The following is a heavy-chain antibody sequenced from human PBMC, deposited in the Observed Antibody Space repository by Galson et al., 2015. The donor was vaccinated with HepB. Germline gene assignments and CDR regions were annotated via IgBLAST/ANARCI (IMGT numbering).Heavy chain of an antibody. CDR2: IRGSGSRT. V-gene: IGHV3-23*01. CDR3: AKGGDHIRFLEWLLDRNGMDV. D-gene: IGHD3-3*01. Sequence: LRLSCAASGFTFSNYAMSWVRQAPGKGLEWVSSIRGSGSRTYYADSVKGRFTISRDNSKNTLYLQMNSLRAEDTAVYYCAKGGDHIRFLEWLLDRNGMDVWGQGTTVTVSS. J-gene: IGHJ6*02. CDR1: GFTFSNYA.